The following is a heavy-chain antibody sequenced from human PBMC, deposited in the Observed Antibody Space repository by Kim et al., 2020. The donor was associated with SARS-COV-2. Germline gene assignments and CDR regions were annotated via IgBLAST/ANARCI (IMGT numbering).Heavy chain of an antibody. CDR1: GFTFSNYA. CDR3: AREVLRYFVLSYPGGMDV. D-gene: IGHD3-9*01. CDR2: ISDDGSDK. J-gene: IGHJ6*02. V-gene: IGHV3-30*04. Sequence: GGSLRLSCAASGFTFSNYAMHWVRQAPGTGLEWVAVISDDGSDKYYADSVKGRFTISRDNSKNTLYLQINSLRAEDTAVYYCAREVLRYFVLSYPGGMDVWGQGTTVTVSS.